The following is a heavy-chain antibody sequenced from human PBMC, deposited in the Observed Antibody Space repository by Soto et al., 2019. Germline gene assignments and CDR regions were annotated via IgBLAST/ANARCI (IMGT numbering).Heavy chain of an antibody. J-gene: IGHJ4*02. V-gene: IGHV1-69*01. CDR3: EAARGTTTYEDY. CDR2: IIPIFGTA. D-gene: IGHD1-26*01. Sequence: QVQLVQSGAEVKKPGSSVKVSCKASGGTFSGYTISWVRQAPGQGLEWMGGIIPIFGTADYAQKFQGRVTITADESMSTAYMDLSSLRSEDTAVYYCEAARGTTTYEDYWGQGTLVTVSS. CDR1: GGTFSGYT.